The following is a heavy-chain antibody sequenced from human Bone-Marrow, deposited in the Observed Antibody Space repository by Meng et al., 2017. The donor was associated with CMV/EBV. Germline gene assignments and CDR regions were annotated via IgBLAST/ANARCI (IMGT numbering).Heavy chain of an antibody. D-gene: IGHD2-2*01. J-gene: IGHJ5*02. V-gene: IGHV3-9*01. CDR3: AKGGYQLLYNWFDP. CDR2: ISWNSGSI. Sequence: SLKISCAASGFTFDDYAMHWVRQAPGKGLEWVSGISWNSGSIGYADSVKGRFTISRDNAKNSLYLQMNSLRADDTALYYCAKGGYQLLYNWFDPWGQGTLVTVSS. CDR1: GFTFDDYA.